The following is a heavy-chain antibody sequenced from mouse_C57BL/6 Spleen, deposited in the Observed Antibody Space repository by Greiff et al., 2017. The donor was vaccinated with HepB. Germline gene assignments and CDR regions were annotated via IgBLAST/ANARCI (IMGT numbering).Heavy chain of an antibody. CDR2: IHPNSGST. CDR3: AREDYGYDGGDY. CDR1: GYTFTSYW. D-gene: IGHD2-2*01. V-gene: IGHV1-64*01. Sequence: VQLQQPGAELVKPGASVKLSCKASGYTFTSYWMHWVKQRPGQGLEWIGMIHPNSGSTNYNEKFKSKATLTVDKSSSTAYMQLSSLTSEDSAVSYCAREDYGYDGGDYWGQGTTLTVSS. J-gene: IGHJ2*01.